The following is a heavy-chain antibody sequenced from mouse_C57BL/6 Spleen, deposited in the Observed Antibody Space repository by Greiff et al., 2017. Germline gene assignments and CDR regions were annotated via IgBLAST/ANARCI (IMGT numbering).Heavy chain of an antibody. CDR2: ISSGGDYI. D-gene: IGHD2-5*01. V-gene: IGHV5-9-1*02. CDR3: TRDWSNYPFAY. Sequence: VKLVESGEGLVKPGGSLKLSCAASGFTFSSYAMSWVRQTPEKRLEWVAYISSGGDYIYYADTVKGRFTISRDNARNTLYLQMSSLKSEDTAMYYCTRDWSNYPFAYWGQGTLVTVSA. CDR1: GFTFSSYA. J-gene: IGHJ3*01.